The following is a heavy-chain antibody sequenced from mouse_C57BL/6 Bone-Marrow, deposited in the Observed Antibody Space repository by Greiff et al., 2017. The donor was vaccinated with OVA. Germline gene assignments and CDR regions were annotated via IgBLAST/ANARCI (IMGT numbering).Heavy chain of an antibody. CDR2: IYPRSGNT. D-gene: IGHD3-3*01. CDR1: GYTFTSYG. V-gene: IGHV1-81*01. J-gene: IGHJ4*01. Sequence: QVQLKQSGAELARPGASVKLSCKASGYTFTSYGISWVKQRTGQGLEWIGEIYPRSGNTYYNEKFKGKATLTADKSSSTAYMELRSLTSEDSAVYFCARESEGLYAMDYWGQGTSVTVSS. CDR3: ARESEGLYAMDY.